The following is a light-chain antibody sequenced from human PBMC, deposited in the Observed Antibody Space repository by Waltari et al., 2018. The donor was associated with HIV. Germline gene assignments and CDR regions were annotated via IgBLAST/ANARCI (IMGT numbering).Light chain of an antibody. CDR2: DVD. Sequence: AVTQPASVSGLPGQSTTISCTGGDSDFGLYNFVSWYPQHSGKPPKLILYDVDSRASVVSDRFSGAISGNTSSLTISELRAEDEAHYYCASFTADNTVLFGGGTEVTVL. V-gene: IGLV2-14*03. CDR1: DSDFGLYNF. J-gene: IGLJ3*02. CDR3: ASFTADNTVL.